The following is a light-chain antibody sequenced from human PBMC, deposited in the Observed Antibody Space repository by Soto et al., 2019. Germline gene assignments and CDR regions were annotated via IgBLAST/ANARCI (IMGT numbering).Light chain of an antibody. CDR1: QSVNLN. Sequence: EIMMTQSPGTLSVSPGEGATLSSTASQSVNLNLAWYQQKPGQPPRLPLYGASTRATVIPVRFRGSGSGTEFTLPSSSRQSEDSGVYFCHQYNSWPRGTFGPGTKVEIK. V-gene: IGKV3D-15*01. CDR3: HQYNSWPRGT. CDR2: GAS. J-gene: IGKJ3*01.